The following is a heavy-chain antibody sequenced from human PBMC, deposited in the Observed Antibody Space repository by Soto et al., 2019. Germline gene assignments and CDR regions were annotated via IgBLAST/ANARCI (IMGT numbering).Heavy chain of an antibody. Sequence: GGSLRLSCAPPGFTFTTYAMSLVRQAPGKGLEWVAVISYDGSNKYYADSVKGRFTISRDNSKNTLYLQMNSLRAEDTAVYYCARDSDNDSSVGYFQHWGQGTLVTVSS. CDR1: GFTFTTYA. D-gene: IGHD1-26*01. V-gene: IGHV3-30-3*01. CDR3: ARDSDNDSSVGYFQH. J-gene: IGHJ1*01. CDR2: ISYDGSNK.